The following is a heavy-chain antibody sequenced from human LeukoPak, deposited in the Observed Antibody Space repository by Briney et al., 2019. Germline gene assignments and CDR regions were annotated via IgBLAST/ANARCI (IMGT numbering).Heavy chain of an antibody. V-gene: IGHV5-51*01. CDR2: IYPGDSDT. D-gene: IGHD3-16*01. CDR1: GYSFTSYW. Sequence: GEPLKISCKGSGYSFTSYWICWVRQMPGKGLEWMGIIYPGDSDTRYSPSFQGHVTISADKTLSTAYLQWSSLKASDTAMYYCARRWGPTRPLDYWGQGTLVTVSS. CDR3: ARRWGPTRPLDY. J-gene: IGHJ4*02.